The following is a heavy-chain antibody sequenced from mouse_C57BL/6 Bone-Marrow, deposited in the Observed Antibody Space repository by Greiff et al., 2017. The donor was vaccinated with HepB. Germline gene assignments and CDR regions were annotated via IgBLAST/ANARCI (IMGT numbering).Heavy chain of an antibody. Sequence: DVMLVESGGGLVKPGGSLKLSCAASGFTFSSYTMSWVRQTPEKRLEWVATISGGGGNTYYPDSVKGRFTISRDNAKNTLYLQMSSLRSEDTALYYCARLGYDYDNYFDYWGQGTTLTGSS. CDR2: ISGGGGNT. J-gene: IGHJ2*01. CDR1: GFTFSSYT. CDR3: ARLGYDYDNYFDY. V-gene: IGHV5-9*01. D-gene: IGHD2-4*01.